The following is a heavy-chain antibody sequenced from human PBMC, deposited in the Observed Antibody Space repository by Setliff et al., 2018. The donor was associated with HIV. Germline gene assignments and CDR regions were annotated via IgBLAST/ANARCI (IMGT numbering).Heavy chain of an antibody. CDR1: GGSFNGYY. CDR3: ARSTPSVGYISEH. J-gene: IGHJ4*02. D-gene: IGHD5-12*01. V-gene: IGHV4-34*01. CDR2: VNHSGST. Sequence: SETLSLTCAVYGGSFNGYYWSRIRQPPGKGLEWIGEVNHSGSTNYNPSLKSRVPISRDTSKNQFSLKLNSVTAADAAVYYCARSTPSVGYISEHWGQGTLVTVSS.